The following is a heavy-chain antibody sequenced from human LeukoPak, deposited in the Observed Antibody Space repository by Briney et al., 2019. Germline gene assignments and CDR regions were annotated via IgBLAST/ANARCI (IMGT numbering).Heavy chain of an antibody. CDR1: GGTFSSYA. CDR3: ASGRVCSGGGCYLDY. V-gene: IGHV1-69*06. Sequence: GASVKVSCKASGGTFSSYAISWVRQAPGQGLEWMGGIIPIFGTANYAQKFQGRVTITADKSTSTAYMELSSLRSEDTAVYYCASGRVCSGGGCYLDYWGQGTRDTVSS. D-gene: IGHD2-15*01. J-gene: IGHJ4*02. CDR2: IIPIFGTA.